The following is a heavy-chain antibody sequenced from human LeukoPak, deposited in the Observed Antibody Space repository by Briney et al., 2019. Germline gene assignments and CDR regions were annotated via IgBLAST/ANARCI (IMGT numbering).Heavy chain of an antibody. V-gene: IGHV3-23*01. Sequence: AGGSLRLSCAASGFTFSSYAMSWVRQAPGKGLEWVSAISGSGASPYYADSVKGRFTISRDNSKNTLYLQMNSLRAEDTAVHYCAKVLYGDYDLDYWGQGTLVTV. CDR3: AKVLYGDYDLDY. CDR1: GFTFSSYA. CDR2: ISGSGASP. D-gene: IGHD4-17*01. J-gene: IGHJ4*02.